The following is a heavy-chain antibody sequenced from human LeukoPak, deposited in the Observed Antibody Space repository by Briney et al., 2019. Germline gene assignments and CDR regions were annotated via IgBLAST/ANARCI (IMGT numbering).Heavy chain of an antibody. V-gene: IGHV4-59*01. CDR3: ARGDYYGSGTNWFDP. CDR1: GGSSSGYY. J-gene: IGHJ5*02. CDR2: IYYSGST. D-gene: IGHD3-10*01. Sequence: SETLSLTCAVYGGSSSGYYWSWIRQPPGKGLEWIGHIYYSGSTNYNPSLKSRVTISVDTSKNQFSLKLSSVTAADTAVYYCARGDYYGSGTNWFDPWGQGTLVTVSS.